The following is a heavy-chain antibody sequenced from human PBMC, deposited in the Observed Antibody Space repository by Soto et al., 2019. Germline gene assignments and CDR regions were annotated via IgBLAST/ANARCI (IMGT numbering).Heavy chain of an antibody. J-gene: IGHJ5*02. CDR3: AREPAGPDNWFDP. CDR2: IIPIFGTA. Sequence: SSVKVSCKALGGTFSSYAISWVRQAPGQGLEWMGGIIPIFGTANYAQKFQGRVTITADKSTSKAYMELSSLRSEDTAVYYCAREPAGPDNWFDPWGQGTLVTISS. D-gene: IGHD2-2*01. CDR1: GGTFSSYA. V-gene: IGHV1-69*06.